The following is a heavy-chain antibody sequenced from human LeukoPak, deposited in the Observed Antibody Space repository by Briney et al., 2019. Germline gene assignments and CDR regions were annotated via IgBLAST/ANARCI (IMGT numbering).Heavy chain of an antibody. V-gene: IGHV3-9*01. CDR2: ISWNSGSI. J-gene: IGHJ6*02. CDR1: GFTFDDYA. D-gene: IGHD2-2*01. Sequence: PGGSLRLSCAASGFTFDDYAMHWVRQAPGKGLEWVSGISWNSGSIGYADSVKGRFTISRDNAKNSLYLQMNSLRTEDTALYYCAKGTSPYYYYGMDVWGQGTTVTVPS. CDR3: AKGTSPYYYYGMDV.